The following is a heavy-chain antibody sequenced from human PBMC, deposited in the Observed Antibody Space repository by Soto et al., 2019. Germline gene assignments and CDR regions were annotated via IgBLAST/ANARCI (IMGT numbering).Heavy chain of an antibody. CDR3: ARQGECASTSCYGL. Sequence: QVQLQESGPGLVKPSETLSLTCTVSDASISGSSHYWGWIRQPPGKGLEWIANVFSDGTAYYSPSHISRVVVSVDTSRNQISLRLRSLTTADTALYYCARQGECASTSCYGLWGQGTLVTVSS. CDR1: DASISGSSHY. V-gene: IGHV4-39*01. D-gene: IGHD2-2*01. CDR2: VFSDGTA. J-gene: IGHJ4*02.